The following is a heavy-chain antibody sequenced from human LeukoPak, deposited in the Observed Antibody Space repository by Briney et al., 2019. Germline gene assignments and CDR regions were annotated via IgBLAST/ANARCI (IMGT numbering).Heavy chain of an antibody. D-gene: IGHD6-13*01. V-gene: IGHV4-59*11. CDR2: NYNRGTT. J-gene: IGHJ4*02. CDR1: GGSLSGHY. CDR3: ARERASAGPHFEH. Sequence: PSETLSLTCTVSGGSLSGHYWSWIRQPPGKGLEWIGYNYNRGTTNYNPSLKSRVTISVDRSKNQFSLSLTSVTAADTAVYYCARERASAGPHFEHWGRGILVTVSS.